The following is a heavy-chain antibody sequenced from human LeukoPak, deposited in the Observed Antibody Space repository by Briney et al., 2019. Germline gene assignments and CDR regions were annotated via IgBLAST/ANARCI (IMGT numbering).Heavy chain of an antibody. CDR2: IKSKTDGGTT. V-gene: IGHV3-15*01. Sequence: AGGSLRLSCAATGFTFSNYAMSWVRQAPGKGLEWVGRIKSKTDGGTTDYAAPVKGRFTISRDDSKNTLYLQMNSLKTEDTAVYYCSTTYYYDSSEGYWGQGTLVTVSS. J-gene: IGHJ4*02. D-gene: IGHD3-22*01. CDR3: STTYYYDSSEGY. CDR1: GFTFSNYA.